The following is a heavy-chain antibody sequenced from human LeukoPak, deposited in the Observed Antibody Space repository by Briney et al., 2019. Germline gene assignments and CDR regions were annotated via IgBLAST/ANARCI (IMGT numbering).Heavy chain of an antibody. Sequence: ASVKVSCKASGYTFTSYYMHWVRQAPGQGLEWMGIINPSGGSTSYAQKFQGRVTMTRDTSTSTVYMELSSLRSEDTAAYYCARDGYTPKTGSDYYFDYWGQGTLVTVSS. J-gene: IGHJ4*02. CDR3: ARDGYTPKTGSDYYFDY. V-gene: IGHV1-46*01. CDR2: INPSGGST. D-gene: IGHD5-24*01. CDR1: GYTFTSYY.